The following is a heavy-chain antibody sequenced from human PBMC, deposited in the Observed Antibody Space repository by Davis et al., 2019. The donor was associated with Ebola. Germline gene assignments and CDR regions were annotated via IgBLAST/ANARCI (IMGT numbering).Heavy chain of an antibody. J-gene: IGHJ4*02. CDR1: GGTFNNEA. CDR2: IAPIFGTP. V-gene: IGHV1-69*06. D-gene: IGHD3-9*01. CDR3: AREHYDILTCRMDY. Sequence: SVKVSCKVSGGTFNNEAISWVRQAPGQGPEWMGAIAPIFGTPNYAQKFKGRVTITADKSTSTAYMELSSLRSEDTAVYYCAREHYDILTCRMDYWGQGTLVTVSS.